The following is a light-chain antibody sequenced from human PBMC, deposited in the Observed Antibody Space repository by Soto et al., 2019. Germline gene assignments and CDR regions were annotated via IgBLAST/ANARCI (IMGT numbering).Light chain of an antibody. V-gene: IGLV2-14*01. CDR3: SSFTSTNTVL. CDR2: NVS. CDR1: SSDVGGYNY. J-gene: IGLJ2*01. Sequence: QSALTQPASVSGSPGQSITISCTGTSSDVGGYNYVSWYQQHPGKAPKLMIYNVSNRPSGVSNRFSGSKSGNTASQTISGLQAEDEGHYYCSSFTSTNTVLFGGGTKLTVL.